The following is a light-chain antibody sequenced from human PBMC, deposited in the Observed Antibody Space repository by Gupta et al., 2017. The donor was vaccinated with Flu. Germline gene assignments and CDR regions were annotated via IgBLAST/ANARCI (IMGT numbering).Light chain of an antibody. V-gene: IGKV1-39*01. CDR2: PAS. J-gene: IGKJ3*01. Sequence: DIQMTQPPSPLSASVGDTVTSGCRASQSIGNYLKWHQQKPGKPPKLLICPASRVQSGVPSRFSGSGSGTDFSLTISMLHREDFATYYCQQSDTSPSTFGHGTKVDVK. CDR3: QQSDTSPST. CDR1: QSIGNY.